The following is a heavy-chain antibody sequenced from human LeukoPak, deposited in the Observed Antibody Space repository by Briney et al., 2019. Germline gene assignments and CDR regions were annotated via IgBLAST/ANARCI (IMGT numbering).Heavy chain of an antibody. J-gene: IGHJ5*02. V-gene: IGHV3-33*08. Sequence: QAGGSLRLSCAASGFTFSSYGMHWVRQAPGKGLEWVAVIWYDGSNKYYADSVKGRFTISRDNSKNTLYLQMNSLRAEDTAVYYCARQLYSNGWYHLRFDPWGQGTLVTVSS. CDR2: IWYDGSNK. CDR3: ARQLYSNGWYHLRFDP. D-gene: IGHD6-19*01. CDR1: GFTFSSYG.